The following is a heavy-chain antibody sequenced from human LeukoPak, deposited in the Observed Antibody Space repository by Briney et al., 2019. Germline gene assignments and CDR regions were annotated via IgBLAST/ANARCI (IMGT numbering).Heavy chain of an antibody. D-gene: IGHD3-10*01. CDR2: INHSGST. CDR3: ARGLPITMVRGAVFDP. V-gene: IGHV4-34*01. Sequence: PSETLSLTCAVYGGSFSGYYWSWIRQPPGEGLEWIGEINHSGSTNYNPSLKSRVTISVDTSKNQFPLKLSSVTAADTAVYYCARGLPITMVRGAVFDPWGQGTLVTVSS. CDR1: GGSFSGYY. J-gene: IGHJ5*02.